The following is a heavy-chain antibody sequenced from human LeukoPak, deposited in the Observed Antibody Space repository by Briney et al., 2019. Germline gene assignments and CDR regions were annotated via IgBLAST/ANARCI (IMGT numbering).Heavy chain of an antibody. CDR1: GGSISSGDYY. V-gene: IGHV4-30-4*01. CDR3: ARVFRLSEIVVVPAAIKGGDAFDI. D-gene: IGHD2-2*02. Sequence: SQTLSLTCTVSGGSISSGDYYWSWIRQPPGKGLEWIGYIYYSGSTYYNPSLKSRVTISVDTSKNQFSLKLSSVTAADTAVYYCARVFRLSEIVVVPAAIKGGDAFDIWGQGTMVTVSS. CDR2: IYYSGST. J-gene: IGHJ3*02.